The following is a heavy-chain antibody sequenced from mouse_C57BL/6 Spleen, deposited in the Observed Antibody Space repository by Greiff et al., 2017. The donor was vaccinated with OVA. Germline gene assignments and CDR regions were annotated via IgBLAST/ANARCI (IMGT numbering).Heavy chain of an antibody. Sequence: VQGVESGPGLVAPSQSLSITCTVSGFSLTSYGVHWVRQPPGKGLEWLVVIWSDGSTTYNSALKSRLSISKYNSKSQVFLKMNSLQTDDTAMYYCARHTDYYGSSHAMDYWGQGTSVTVSS. CDR1: GFSLTSYG. D-gene: IGHD1-1*01. CDR3: ARHTDYYGSSHAMDY. V-gene: IGHV2-6-1*01. CDR2: IWSDGST. J-gene: IGHJ4*01.